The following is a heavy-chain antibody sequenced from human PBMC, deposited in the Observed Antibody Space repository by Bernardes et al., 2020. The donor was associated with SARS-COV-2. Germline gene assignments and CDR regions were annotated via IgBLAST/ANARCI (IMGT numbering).Heavy chain of an antibody. J-gene: IGHJ6*02. D-gene: IGHD3-10*01. CDR3: AGPSSSDYYYGMNL. Sequence: ASVKVSCKASGYSFIGYYIHWVRQAPGQGLEWMGWINPNSDVTNYAQKFQGRVTMTRDTSISTAYMELSRLRSDDAAVYYCAGPSSSDYYYGMNLWGQGTAVTVSS. V-gene: IGHV1-2*02. CDR1: GYSFIGYY. CDR2: INPNSDVT.